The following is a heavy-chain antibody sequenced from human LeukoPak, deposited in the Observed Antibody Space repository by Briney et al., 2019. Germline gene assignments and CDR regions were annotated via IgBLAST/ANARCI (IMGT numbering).Heavy chain of an antibody. J-gene: IGHJ6*03. V-gene: IGHV1-18*01. CDR3: ARNRCSSTTCYPSYMDV. Sequence: ASVKVSCKASDYTFTNYGISWVRQAPGQGLEWMGWISAYSGDTKYAQKLQGRVTMTTDTSTSTAYMELRSLRSDDTAVYYCARNRCSSTTCYPSYMDVWGKGTTVTVSS. CDR1: DYTFTNYG. CDR2: ISAYSGDT. D-gene: IGHD2-2*01.